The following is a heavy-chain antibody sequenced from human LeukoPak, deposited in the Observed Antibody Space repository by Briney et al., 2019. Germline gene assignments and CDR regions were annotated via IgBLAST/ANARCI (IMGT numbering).Heavy chain of an antibody. Sequence: ASVKVSCKASGYTFTGYYMHWVRQAPGQGLEWMGWINPNSGGTNYAQKFQGRVTMTRGTSISTAYMELSGLRSDDTAVYYCARDLKLSRLLWFGELLSKVAYYFDYWGQGTLVTVSS. J-gene: IGHJ4*02. D-gene: IGHD3-10*01. CDR1: GYTFTGYY. V-gene: IGHV1-2*02. CDR3: ARDLKLSRLLWFGELLSKVAYYFDY. CDR2: INPNSGGT.